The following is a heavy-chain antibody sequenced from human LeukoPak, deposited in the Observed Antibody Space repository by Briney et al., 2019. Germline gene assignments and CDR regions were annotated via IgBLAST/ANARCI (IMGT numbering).Heavy chain of an antibody. CDR3: ATTYYYDSSGYYLLLDY. CDR1: GYTFTSYD. D-gene: IGHD3-22*01. Sequence: GASVKVSCKASGYTFTSYDINWVRRATGQGLEWMGWMNPNSGNTGYAQKFQGRVTMTRNTSISTAYMELSSLRSEDTAVYYCATTYYYDSSGYYLLLDYWGQGTLVTVSS. V-gene: IGHV1-8*01. CDR2: MNPNSGNT. J-gene: IGHJ4*02.